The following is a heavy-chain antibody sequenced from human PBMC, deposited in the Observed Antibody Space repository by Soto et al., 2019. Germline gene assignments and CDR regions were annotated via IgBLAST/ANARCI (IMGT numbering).Heavy chain of an antibody. V-gene: IGHV3-21*03. J-gene: IGHJ6*03. D-gene: IGHD4-17*01. Sequence: PGGSLRLSCAASGFTFSSYSMNWGRQAPGKGLEWVSSISSSSSYIYYADSVKGRFTISRDNAKNSLYLQMNSLRAEDTAVYYCARPLKNGDYVGYMDVWGKGTTVTVSS. CDR3: ARPLKNGDYVGYMDV. CDR2: ISSSSSYI. CDR1: GFTFSSYS.